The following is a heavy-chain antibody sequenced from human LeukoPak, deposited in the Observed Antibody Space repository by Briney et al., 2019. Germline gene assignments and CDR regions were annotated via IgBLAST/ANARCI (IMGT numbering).Heavy chain of an antibody. CDR3: AKGSGYADY. D-gene: IGHD3-22*01. Sequence: PGGSLRLSCAASGLTFRSYWMSWVRQAPGKGLEWVANIKQDGSEKYYVDSVKGRFTISRDNSKNTLYLQMNSLRAEDTALYYCAKGSGYADYWGQGTLVTVSS. V-gene: IGHV3-7*05. CDR2: IKQDGSEK. J-gene: IGHJ4*02. CDR1: GLTFRSYW.